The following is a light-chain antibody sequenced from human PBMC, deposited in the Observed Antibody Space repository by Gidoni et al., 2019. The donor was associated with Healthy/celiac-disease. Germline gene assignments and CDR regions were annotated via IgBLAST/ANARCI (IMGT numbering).Light chain of an antibody. CDR3: QQYNSYLLT. V-gene: IGKV1-5*03. CDR1: QSISSW. Sequence: DIQMTQSPSTLSASVGDRVTITCRASQSISSWLAWYQQKPGKAPKLLIYKASSLESGVPSRFSGSGSVTEFTLTISSLQPDDFATYYCQQYNSYLLTFGGGTKLEIK. J-gene: IGKJ4*01. CDR2: KAS.